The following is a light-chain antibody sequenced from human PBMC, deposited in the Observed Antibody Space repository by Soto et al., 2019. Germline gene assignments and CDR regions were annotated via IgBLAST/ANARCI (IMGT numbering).Light chain of an antibody. Sequence: EIVLTQSPVALAVSPWERGALSGTASQNLGTLYLAWFQQKSGQAPRLLIYSASRRATGIPDRFTGSGSGTDFTLTINRVEPEDFAVYFCQQYAGSPRTFGQGTKV. V-gene: IGKV3-20*01. CDR1: QNLGTLY. CDR3: QQYAGSPRT. CDR2: SAS. J-gene: IGKJ1*01.